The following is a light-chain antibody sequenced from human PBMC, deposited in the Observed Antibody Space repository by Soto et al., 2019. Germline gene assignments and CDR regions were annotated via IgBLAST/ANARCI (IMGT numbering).Light chain of an antibody. CDR1: QSVSSN. CDR2: GAS. J-gene: IGKJ4*01. CDR3: QQYYKWPRT. V-gene: IGKV3-15*01. Sequence: DIVMTQSPATLSVSPGERATLSCRASQSVSSNLAWYQQKPGQAPRLLIYGASTRATGIPARFSGSGSGTEFTLTINSLQSEDIAVYYCQQYYKWPRTFGGGTKVEIK.